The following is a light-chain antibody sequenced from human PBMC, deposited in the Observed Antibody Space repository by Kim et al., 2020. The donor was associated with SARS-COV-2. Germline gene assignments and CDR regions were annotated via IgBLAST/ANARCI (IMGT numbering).Light chain of an antibody. CDR3: QSYDTNSHV. CDR2: EHN. Sequence: GKTVTISCPRSSGSIATYYVQWYQQRPGSSPAIVIYEHNQRPSGVPDRFSGSIDTSSNSASLTISGLETEDEADYYCQSYDTNSHVFGGGTQLTVL. V-gene: IGLV6-57*01. CDR1: SGSIATYY. J-gene: IGLJ3*02.